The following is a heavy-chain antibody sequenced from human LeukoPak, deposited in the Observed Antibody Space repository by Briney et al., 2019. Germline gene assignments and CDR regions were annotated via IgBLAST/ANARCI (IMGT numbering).Heavy chain of an antibody. J-gene: IGHJ4*02. V-gene: IGHV3-7*01. CDR1: GFTFSSYW. D-gene: IGHD3-3*01. Sequence: AGGSLRLSCAASGFTFSSYWMSWVRQAPGKGLEWVANIKQDGSEKYYVDSVKGRFTISRDNAKNSLYLQMNSLRAEDTAVYYCARDSSFVIFGVAHYFDYWGQGTLVTVSS. CDR2: IKQDGSEK. CDR3: ARDSSFVIFGVAHYFDY.